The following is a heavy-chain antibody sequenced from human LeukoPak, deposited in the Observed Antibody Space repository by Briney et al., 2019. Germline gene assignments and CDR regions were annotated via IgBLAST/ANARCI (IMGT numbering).Heavy chain of an antibody. J-gene: IGHJ4*02. CDR1: GFSFSTYA. CDR2: IWHDASHT. V-gene: IGHV3-33*01. CDR3: AREIFGSGSYPGY. D-gene: IGHD3-10*01. Sequence: GGSLRLSCAASGFSFSTYAVHWVRQAPGKGLEWVALIWHDASHTFYTDSVKGRFTISRDNSKNTVYLQMNSLGGEDTAEYYCAREIFGSGSYPGYWGQGALVTVSS.